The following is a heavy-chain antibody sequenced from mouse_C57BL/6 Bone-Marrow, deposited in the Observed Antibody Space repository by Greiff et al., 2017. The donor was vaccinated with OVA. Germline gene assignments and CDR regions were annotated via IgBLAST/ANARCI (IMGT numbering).Heavy chain of an antibody. CDR3: ARYTLELGGFAY. Sequence: DVQLVESGGGLVQPGGSLSLSCAASGFTFTDYYMSWVRQPPGQALEWLGFIRNKANGYTTEYSASVKGRFTISRDNSQSILYRQMNALRAEDSATYYCARYTLELGGFAYWGQGTLVTVSA. D-gene: IGHD4-1*01. CDR1: GFTFTDYY. V-gene: IGHV7-3*01. CDR2: IRNKANGYTT. J-gene: IGHJ3*01.